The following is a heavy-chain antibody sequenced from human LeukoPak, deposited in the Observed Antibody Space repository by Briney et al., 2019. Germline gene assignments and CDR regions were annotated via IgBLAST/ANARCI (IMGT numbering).Heavy chain of an antibody. D-gene: IGHD6-13*01. CDR2: IRSDGSDT. CDR1: GFTFSSYW. Sequence: GGSLRLSCAASGFTFSSYWMHWVRQAPGKGLVWVSRIRSDGSDTTYADFVKGRFTISRDNAKNTLYLQMNSLRAEDTAVYYCAGYSSSWYGGNFDYWGQGTLVTVSS. CDR3: AGYSSSWYGGNFDY. V-gene: IGHV3-74*03. J-gene: IGHJ4*02.